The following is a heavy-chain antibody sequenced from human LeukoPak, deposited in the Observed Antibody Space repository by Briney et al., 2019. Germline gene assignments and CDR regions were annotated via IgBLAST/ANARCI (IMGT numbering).Heavy chain of an antibody. CDR2: ISSSSSYI. V-gene: IGHV3-21*01. CDR3: ARDHNPLWFDHVAFDI. D-gene: IGHD3-10*01. CDR1: GFTFSSYS. J-gene: IGHJ3*02. Sequence: GGSLRLSCAASGFTFSSYSMNWVRQAPGKGLEWVSSISSSSSYIYYADSVKGRFTISRDNAKNSLYLQMNSLRAEDTAVYYCARDHNPLWFDHVAFDIWGQGTMVTVSS.